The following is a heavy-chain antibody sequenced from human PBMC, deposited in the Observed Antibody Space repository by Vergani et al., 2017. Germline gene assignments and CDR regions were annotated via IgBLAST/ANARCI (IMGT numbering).Heavy chain of an antibody. D-gene: IGHD2/OR15-2a*01. CDR3: ARVNRNDYGDY. J-gene: IGHJ4*02. CDR1: GFTFSNAW. V-gene: IGHV3-15*01. Sequence: EVQLVETGGGLIQPGGSLRLSCAASGFTFSNAWMSWVRQAPGKGLEWVGRIKSKTDGGTTDYAAPVKGRFTISRDDSKNTLYLQMNSLKTEDTAVYYCARVNRNDYGDYWGQGTLVTVSS. CDR2: IKSKTDGGTT.